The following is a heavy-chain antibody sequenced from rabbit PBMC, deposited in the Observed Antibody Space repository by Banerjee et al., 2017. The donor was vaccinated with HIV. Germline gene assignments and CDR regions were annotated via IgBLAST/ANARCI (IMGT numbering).Heavy chain of an antibody. CDR1: GFDFSSYYM. Sequence: QEQLVESGGSLVTLGGSLKLSCKASGFDFSSYYMSWVRQAPGKGLEWIGYIDPVFRSTYYASWAKGRFTISKTSSTTVTLQMTSLTDADTATYFCARDLGSASLWGQGTLVTVS. CDR2: IDPVFRST. D-gene: IGHD1-1*01. CDR3: ARDLGSASL. J-gene: IGHJ4*01. V-gene: IGHV1S45*01.